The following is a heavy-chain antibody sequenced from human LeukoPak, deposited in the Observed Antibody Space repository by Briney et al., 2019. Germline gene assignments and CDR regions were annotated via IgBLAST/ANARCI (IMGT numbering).Heavy chain of an antibody. J-gene: IGHJ5*02. CDR1: GYTFTSYA. Sequence: ASVTVSFKASGYTFTSYAMHWVRQAPGQRLEWMGWINAGNGNTKYSQKFQGRVTITRDTSASTAYMELSSLRSEDTAVYYCARDGQLLWFGGSRVNWFDPWGQGTLVTVSS. CDR3: ARDGQLLWFGGSRVNWFDP. V-gene: IGHV1-3*01. CDR2: INAGNGNT. D-gene: IGHD3-10*01.